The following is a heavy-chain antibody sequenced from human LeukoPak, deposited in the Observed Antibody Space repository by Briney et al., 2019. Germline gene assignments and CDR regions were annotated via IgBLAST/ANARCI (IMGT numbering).Heavy chain of an antibody. J-gene: IGHJ4*02. CDR2: INPNSGGT. D-gene: IGHD1-26*01. CDR3: ARATELLPVLDY. CDR1: GYIFTGYY. V-gene: IGHV1-2*04. Sequence: ASVKVSCKASGYIFTGYYVHWVRQAPGQGLEWMGWINPNSGGTNYEQKFQGWVTMTRDTSISTAYMELSRLRSDDTAVYYCARATELLPVLDYWGQGTLVTVSS.